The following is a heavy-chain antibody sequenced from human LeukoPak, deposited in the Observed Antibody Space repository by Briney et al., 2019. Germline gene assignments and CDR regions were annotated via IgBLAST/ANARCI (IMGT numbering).Heavy chain of an antibody. J-gene: IGHJ6*03. CDR2: IYSGGST. CDR1: GFTVSSNY. CDR3: ARVQDYYYYMDV. Sequence: GGFLRLSCAASGFTVSSNYMSWVRQAPGKGLEWVSVIYSGGSTYYADSVKGRFTISRDNSKNTLYLQMNSLRAEDTAVYYCARVQDYYYYMDVWGKGTTVTVSS. V-gene: IGHV3-53*01.